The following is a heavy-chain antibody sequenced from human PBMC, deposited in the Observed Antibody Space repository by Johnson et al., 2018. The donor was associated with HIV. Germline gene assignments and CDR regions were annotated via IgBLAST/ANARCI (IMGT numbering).Heavy chain of an antibody. CDR3: ARGRKDIEAADGLDNDAIDM. D-gene: IGHD6-13*01. J-gene: IGHJ3*02. CDR2: INWNGGST. CDR1: GFTFRSYA. V-gene: IGHV3-23*04. Sequence: VQMVESGGGLVQPGGSLRLSCAASGFTFRSYAMTWVRQAPGKGLEWVSGINWNGGSTGYADSVKGRFTISRDNSKNTLDLRMDRLGNEGTALNYCARGRKDIEAADGLDNDAIDMGGQGTLVIVSS.